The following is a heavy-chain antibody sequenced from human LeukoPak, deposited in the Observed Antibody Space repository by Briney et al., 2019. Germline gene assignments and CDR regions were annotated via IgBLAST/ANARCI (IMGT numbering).Heavy chain of an antibody. V-gene: IGHV1-46*01. Sequence: GASVKVSCKVFGYTLTELSMQWVRQAPGQGLEWMGTINPHDGSTSYPQNFQGRVTMTRDTSTSTVYMELSSLRSEDTALYYCARARGYSGYNPTDYWGQGALVTVSS. J-gene: IGHJ4*02. CDR3: ARARGYSGYNPTDY. CDR1: GYTLTELS. D-gene: IGHD5-12*01. CDR2: INPHDGST.